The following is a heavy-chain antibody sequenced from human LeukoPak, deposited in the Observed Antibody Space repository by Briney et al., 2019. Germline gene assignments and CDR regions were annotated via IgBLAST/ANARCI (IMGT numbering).Heavy chain of an antibody. CDR2: ISSSSSTI. CDR3: ARDVASSGPYCFDY. V-gene: IGHV3-48*04. Sequence: GGSLRLSCAASGFTFSSYSMNWVRQAPGKGLEWVSYISSSSSTIYYADSVKGRFTISRDNAKNSLYLQMNSLRAEDTAVYYCARDVASSGPYCFDYWGQGTLVTVSS. CDR1: GFTFSSYS. J-gene: IGHJ4*02. D-gene: IGHD6-19*01.